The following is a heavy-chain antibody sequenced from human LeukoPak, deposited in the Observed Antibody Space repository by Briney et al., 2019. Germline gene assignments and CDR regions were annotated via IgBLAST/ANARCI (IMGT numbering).Heavy chain of an antibody. Sequence: ASVKVSCKASGCTFTGYYMHWVRQAPGQGLEWMGWINPNSGGTNYAQKFQGRVTMTRDTSISTAYMELSRLRSDDTAVYYCAREEAARNWFDPWGQGTLVTVSS. CDR2: INPNSGGT. CDR3: AREEAARNWFDP. CDR1: GCTFTGYY. V-gene: IGHV1-2*02. D-gene: IGHD2-15*01. J-gene: IGHJ5*02.